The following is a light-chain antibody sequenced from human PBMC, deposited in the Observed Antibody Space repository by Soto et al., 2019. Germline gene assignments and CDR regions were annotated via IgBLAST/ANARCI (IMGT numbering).Light chain of an antibody. J-gene: IGKJ3*01. CDR2: AAS. CDR3: QQLNSYPRA. Sequence: DIQMTQSPSSLSASIGDRATITCRTSQDISNSLAWYQQKPGKAPKLLIYAASTLQSGVPSRFSGSGSGTEFSLTISSLQPEDFATYYCQQLNSYPRAFGPGTKVDIK. V-gene: IGKV1-9*01. CDR1: QDISNS.